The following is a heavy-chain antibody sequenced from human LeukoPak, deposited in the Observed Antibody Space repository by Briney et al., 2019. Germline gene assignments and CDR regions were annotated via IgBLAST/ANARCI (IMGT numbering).Heavy chain of an antibody. Sequence: ASVKVSCKASGGTFSSYAISWVRQVPGQGLEWMGRIIPIFGTANYAQKFQGRVMITTDESTSTAYMELSSLRSEDTAVYYCARDVAVAGLTFDYWGQGTLVTVSS. V-gene: IGHV1-69*05. CDR3: ARDVAVAGLTFDY. J-gene: IGHJ4*02. D-gene: IGHD6-19*01. CDR2: IIPIFGTA. CDR1: GGTFSSYA.